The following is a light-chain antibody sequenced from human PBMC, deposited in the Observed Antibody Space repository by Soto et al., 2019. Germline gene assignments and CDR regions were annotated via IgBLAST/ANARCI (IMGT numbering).Light chain of an antibody. Sequence: QSVLTQPPSASGTPGLRVTISCSGSNSNIGSNTVNWYHQLPGTAPKLLIYSNNQRPSGVPDRFSGSKSGTSASLVISGLRSDDEADYYCAAWDDSLSGVVFGGGTQLTVL. CDR1: NSNIGSNT. CDR2: SNN. V-gene: IGLV1-44*01. J-gene: IGLJ2*01. CDR3: AAWDDSLSGVV.